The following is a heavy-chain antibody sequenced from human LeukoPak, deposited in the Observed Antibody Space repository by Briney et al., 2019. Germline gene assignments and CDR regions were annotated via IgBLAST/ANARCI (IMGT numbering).Heavy chain of an antibody. CDR2: ISYDGRNE. CDR1: GFTFSDYG. V-gene: IGHV3-30*18. D-gene: IGHD6-13*01. Sequence: GGSLRLSCVASGFTFSDYGMLWVRQPPGEGLEWVAVISYDGRNEHYADSVKGRFTISRDNSKNTVFLQMNSLRAEDTAVYYCAKVETGYSSSWYFYYYGMDVCGQGTTVTVSS. J-gene: IGHJ6*02. CDR3: AKVETGYSSSWYFYYYGMDV.